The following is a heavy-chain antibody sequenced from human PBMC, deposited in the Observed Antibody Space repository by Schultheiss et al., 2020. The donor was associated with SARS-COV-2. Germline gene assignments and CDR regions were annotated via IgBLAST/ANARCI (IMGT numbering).Heavy chain of an antibody. CDR1: GFTFDDYA. V-gene: IGHV3-30*03. Sequence: GGSLRLSCAASGFTFDDYAMHWVRQAPGKGLEWVAVISYDGSNKYYADSVKGRFTISRDNSKNTLYLQMNSLRAEDTAVYYCARGNYGDLSTIDYWGQGTLVTVSS. CDR3: ARGNYGDLSTIDY. J-gene: IGHJ4*02. CDR2: ISYDGSNK. D-gene: IGHD4-17*01.